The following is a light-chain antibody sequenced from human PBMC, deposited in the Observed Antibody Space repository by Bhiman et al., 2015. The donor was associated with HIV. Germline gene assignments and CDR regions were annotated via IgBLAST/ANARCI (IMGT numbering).Light chain of an antibody. CDR1: SSDVGGYNY. CDR3: SSYTTSSTYV. Sequence: QSALTQPASVSGSPGQSITISCTGTSSDVGGYNYVSWYQQYPGKAPKLMIYDVSNRPSGVPNRFSGSKSDNTASLTISGLQAEDEPDYYCSSYTTSSTYVFGTGTKVTVL. V-gene: IGLV2-14*03. J-gene: IGLJ1*01. CDR2: DVS.